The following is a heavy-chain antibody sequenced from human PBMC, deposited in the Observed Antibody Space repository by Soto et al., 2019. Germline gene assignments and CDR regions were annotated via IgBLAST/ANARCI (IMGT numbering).Heavy chain of an antibody. D-gene: IGHD3-22*01. CDR1: GFTFTSSA. CDR3: AAEEWDYYDSSGSAPAFDI. CDR2: IVVGSGNT. J-gene: IGHJ3*02. Sequence: GASVKVSCKASGFTFTSSAVQWVRQARGQRLEWIGWIVVGSGNTNYAQKFQERVTITRDMSISTAYMKLSSLGSEDTAVYYCAAEEWDYYDSSGSAPAFDIWGQGTMVTVSS. V-gene: IGHV1-58*01.